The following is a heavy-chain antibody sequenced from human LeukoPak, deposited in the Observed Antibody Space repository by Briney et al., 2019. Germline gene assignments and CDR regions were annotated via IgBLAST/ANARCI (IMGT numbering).Heavy chain of an antibody. J-gene: IGHJ6*02. V-gene: IGHV1-18*01. CDR3: ARENWNCAGAYYYYGMDV. Sequence: EASVKVSCKASGYTFTSYGISWVRQAPGQGLEWMGWISAYNGNTNYAQKFQGRVTMTRDTSTSTVYMELSSLRSEDTAVYYCARENWNCAGAYYYYGMDVWGQGTTVTVSS. D-gene: IGHD1-7*01. CDR1: GYTFTSYG. CDR2: ISAYNGNT.